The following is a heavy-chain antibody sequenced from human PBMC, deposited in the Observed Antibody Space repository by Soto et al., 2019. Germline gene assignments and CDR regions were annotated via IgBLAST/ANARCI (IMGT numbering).Heavy chain of an antibody. D-gene: IGHD3-3*01. CDR2: IYYSGST. V-gene: IGHV4-59*01. CDR3: ASYDFWSGYYFDY. J-gene: IGHJ4*02. Sequence: QVQLQESAPGLVKPSETLSLTCTVSGGSISSYYWSWIRQPPGKGLEWIGYIYYSGSTNYNPSLKSRVTISVDTSKNQFSLKLSSVTAADTAVYYCASYDFWSGYYFDYWGQGTLVTVSS. CDR1: GGSISSYY.